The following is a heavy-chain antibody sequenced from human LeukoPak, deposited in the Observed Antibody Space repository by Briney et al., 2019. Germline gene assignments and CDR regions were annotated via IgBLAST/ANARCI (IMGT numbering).Heavy chain of an antibody. CDR1: GGTFSSYA. CDR2: IIPIFGTA. Sequence: GASVKASCKASGGTFSSYAISWVRQAPGQGLEWMGGIIPIFGTANYAQKFQGRVTITADKSTSTAYMELSSLRSEDTAVYYCARTVTTFHYYFDYWGQGTLVTVSS. V-gene: IGHV1-69*06. D-gene: IGHD4-17*01. J-gene: IGHJ4*02. CDR3: ARTVTTFHYYFDY.